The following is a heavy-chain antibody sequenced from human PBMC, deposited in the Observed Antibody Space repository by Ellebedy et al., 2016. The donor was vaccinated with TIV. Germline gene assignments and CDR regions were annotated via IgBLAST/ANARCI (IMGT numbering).Heavy chain of an antibody. CDR1: GYTFSVYY. V-gene: IGHV1-2*02. Sequence: AASVKVSCKATGYTFSVYYMHWVRQAPGQGLEWMGWINPNSGDTNHAQKFQGRVTMTRDTSISTAYMELSRLRSDDTAVYYCARGKYRSSWYVDWGQGTLVTVSS. J-gene: IGHJ4*02. D-gene: IGHD6-13*01. CDR2: INPNSGDT. CDR3: ARGKYRSSWYVD.